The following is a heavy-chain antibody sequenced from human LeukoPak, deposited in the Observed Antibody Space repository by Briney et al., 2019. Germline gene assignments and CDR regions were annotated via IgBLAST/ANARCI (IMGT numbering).Heavy chain of an antibody. CDR1: GFIFSSYG. Sequence: GGSLRLSCAASGFIFSSYGMHWVRQAPGKGLEWVAFIRNDGSNKYYADSVKGRFTISRDNSKNTLYLQMNSLRAEDTAVYYCAKLLSNSGRFLYWGQGTLVTVSS. CDR2: IRNDGSNK. V-gene: IGHV3-30*02. CDR3: AKLLSNSGRFLY. D-gene: IGHD4-23*01. J-gene: IGHJ4*02.